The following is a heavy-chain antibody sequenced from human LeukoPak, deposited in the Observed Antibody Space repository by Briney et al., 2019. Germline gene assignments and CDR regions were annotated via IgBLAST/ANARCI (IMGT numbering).Heavy chain of an antibody. J-gene: IGHJ4*02. CDR2: INNGGGST. Sequence: PGGSLRLSCAASGFTFSSYAMSWVRQAPRKGLEWVSGINNGGGSTYYADSVKGRFTISRDNSKNTLYLQMSNLRADDTAVYYCAKDLSYNWNYFDFWGQGTLVTVSS. D-gene: IGHD1-20*01. CDR1: GFTFSSYA. V-gene: IGHV3-23*01. CDR3: AKDLSYNWNYFDF.